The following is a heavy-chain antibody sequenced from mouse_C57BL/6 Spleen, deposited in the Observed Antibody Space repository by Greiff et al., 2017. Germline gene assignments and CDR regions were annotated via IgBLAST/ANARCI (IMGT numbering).Heavy chain of an antibody. CDR3: ASGMVTTGFAY. CDR2: IYPGSGNT. D-gene: IGHD2-2*01. CDR1: GYTFTDYY. J-gene: IGHJ3*01. Sequence: QVQLQQSGAELVRPGASVKLSCKASGYTFTDYYINWVKQRPGQGLEWIARIYPGSGNTYYNEKFKGKATLTAEKSSSTAYMQLSSLTSEDSAVYFCASGMVTTGFAYWGQGTLVTVSA. V-gene: IGHV1-76*01.